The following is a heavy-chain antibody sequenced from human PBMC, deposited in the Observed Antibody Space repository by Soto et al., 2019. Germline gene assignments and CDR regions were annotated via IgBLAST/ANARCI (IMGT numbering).Heavy chain of an antibody. D-gene: IGHD3-9*01. J-gene: IGHJ3*02. V-gene: IGHV1-18*01. Sequence: GASVKVACKASGYTFTSYGSSWVRQAPGQGLEWMGWISAYNGNTNYAQKLQGRVTMTTDTSTSTAYMELRSLRSDDTAVYYCARDYDILTGYYRAISYDAFDIWGQGTMVTVSS. CDR2: ISAYNGNT. CDR3: ARDYDILTGYYRAISYDAFDI. CDR1: GYTFTSYG.